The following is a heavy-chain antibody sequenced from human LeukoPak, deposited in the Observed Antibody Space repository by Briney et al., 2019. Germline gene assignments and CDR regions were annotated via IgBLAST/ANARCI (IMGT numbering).Heavy chain of an antibody. V-gene: IGHV3-48*04. Sequence: PGGSLRLSCAASGFTFSSYWMHWVRQAPGKGLEWVSYIHSSGGIIYYADSVKGRFTISRDNAKNSLYLQMNSLRAEDTAVYYCARDPPGTTGYFDLWGRGTLVTVSS. CDR2: IHSSGGII. CDR1: GFTFSSYW. J-gene: IGHJ2*01. D-gene: IGHD1-7*01. CDR3: ARDPPGTTGYFDL.